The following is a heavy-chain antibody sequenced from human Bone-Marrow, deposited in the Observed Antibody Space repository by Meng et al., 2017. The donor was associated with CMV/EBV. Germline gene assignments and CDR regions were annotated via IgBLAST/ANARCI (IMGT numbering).Heavy chain of an antibody. CDR3: AKLQGSKDY. V-gene: IGHV3-9*01. CDR1: GFTFDYHA. CDR2: SSWNSVSI. J-gene: IGHJ4*02. Sequence: SLKISCTASGFTFDYHALHWVRQAAGKGLEWVAGSSWNSVSIGYADSVKGRFTISRDDAKSSLYLQMNNLRSEDTALYFCAKLQGSKDYWGQGTVVTVSS.